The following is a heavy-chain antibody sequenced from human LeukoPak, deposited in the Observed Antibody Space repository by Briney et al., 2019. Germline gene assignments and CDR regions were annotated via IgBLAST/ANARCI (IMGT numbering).Heavy chain of an antibody. J-gene: IGHJ4*02. Sequence: ASVKVSCKASGYTFTGYYMHWVRQAPGQVLGWMGWINPNSGGTNYAQKFQGRVTMTRDTSISTAYMELSRLRSDDTAVYYCARDGRKDYDILTGYYSFDYWGQGTLVTVSS. CDR1: GYTFTGYY. CDR3: ARDGRKDYDILTGYYSFDY. V-gene: IGHV1-2*02. D-gene: IGHD3-9*01. CDR2: INPNSGGT.